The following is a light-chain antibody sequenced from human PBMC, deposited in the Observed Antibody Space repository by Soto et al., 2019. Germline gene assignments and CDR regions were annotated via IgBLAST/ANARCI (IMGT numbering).Light chain of an antibody. CDR3: SSYKTNSSLV. CDR2: EIR. J-gene: IGLJ2*01. CDR1: MRDVGAYNL. Sequence: QSALTQPASVSGSPGQSITISCAGTMRDVGAYNLVSRYQQHPGRAPQLIIYEIRNRPSGLSFRFSCSKSGNTSSLTIARHQDEDEADYYCSSYKTNSSLVFGGGTKLTVL. V-gene: IGLV2-14*01.